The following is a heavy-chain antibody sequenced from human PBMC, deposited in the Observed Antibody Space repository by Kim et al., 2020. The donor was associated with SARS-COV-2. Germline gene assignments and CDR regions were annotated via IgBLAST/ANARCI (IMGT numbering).Heavy chain of an antibody. CDR3: AKLWGGPNYYYDSSGYSHLFFYY. CDR2: IWYDGSNK. Sequence: GGSLRLSCAASGFTFSSYGMQWVRQAPGKGLEWVAVIWYDGSNKYYADSVKGRFTISRDNSKNTLYLQMNSLRAEDKAVYYCAKLWGGPNYYYDSSGYSHLFFYYGGQGTLVTVSS. D-gene: IGHD3-22*01. CDR1: GFTFSSYG. J-gene: IGHJ4*02. V-gene: IGHV3-33*06.